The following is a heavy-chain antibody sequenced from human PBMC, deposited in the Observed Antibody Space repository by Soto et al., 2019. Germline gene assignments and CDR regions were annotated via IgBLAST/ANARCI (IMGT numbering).Heavy chain of an antibody. D-gene: IGHD6-6*01. CDR1: GYSFTSYW. CDR3: ARPIAAPTYYYGMDV. CDR2: IYPGDSDT. V-gene: IGHV5-51*01. J-gene: IGHJ6*02. Sequence: GESLKISCKGSGYSFTSYWIGWVRQMPEKGLEWMGIIYPGDSDTRYSPSFQGQVTISADKSISTAYLQWSSLKASDTAMYYCARPIAAPTYYYGMDVWGQGTTVTVSS.